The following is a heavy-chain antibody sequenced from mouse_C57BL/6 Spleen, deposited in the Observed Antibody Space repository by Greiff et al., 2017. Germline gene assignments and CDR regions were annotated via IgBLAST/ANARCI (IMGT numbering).Heavy chain of an antibody. D-gene: IGHD3-2*02. CDR2: IDPENGDT. CDR3: TTWQLSLDY. V-gene: IGHV14-4*01. J-gene: IGHJ2*01. Sequence: EVQLQQSGAELVRPGASVKLSCTASGFNIKDDYMHWVKQRPEQGLEWIGWIDPENGDTEYASKFQGKATITADTSSNTAYLQLSSLTSEDTAVYYCTTWQLSLDYWGQGTTLTVSS. CDR1: GFNIKDDY.